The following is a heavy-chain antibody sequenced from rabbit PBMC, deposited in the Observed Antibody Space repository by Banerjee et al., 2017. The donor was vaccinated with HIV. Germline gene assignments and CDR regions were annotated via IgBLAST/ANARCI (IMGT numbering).Heavy chain of an antibody. J-gene: IGHJ4*01. V-gene: IGHV1S45*01. CDR3: VRHNSGLTL. D-gene: IGHD4-1*01. CDR2: IYGGASSDT. CDR1: GFTVSSSDW. Sequence: QEHLEESGGDLVKPEGSLTLTCKASGFTVSSSDWICWVRQAPGKGLEWIACIYGGASSDTYYASWAKGRFTISRTSTTVDLKMTSLTAADTATYFCVRHNSGLTLWGPGTLVTVS.